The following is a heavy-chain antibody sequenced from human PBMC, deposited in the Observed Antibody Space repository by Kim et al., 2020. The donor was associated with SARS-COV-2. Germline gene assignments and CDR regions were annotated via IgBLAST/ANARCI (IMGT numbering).Heavy chain of an antibody. J-gene: IGHJ4*01. Sequence: GGSLRLSCAASGFTFSSYGMNWVRQAPGKGLEWVAVISYDGSNKYYADSVKGRFTISRDNSKNTLYLQMNSLRTEDTAVYYCARDGGIVVVVAASYFGY. CDR1: GFTFSSYG. D-gene: IGHD2-15*01. CDR2: ISYDGSNK. CDR3: ARDGGIVVVVAASYFGY. V-gene: IGHV3-30*03.